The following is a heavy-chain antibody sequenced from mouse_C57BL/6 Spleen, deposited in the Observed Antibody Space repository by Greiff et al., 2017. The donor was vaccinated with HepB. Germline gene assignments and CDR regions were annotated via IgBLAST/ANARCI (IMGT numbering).Heavy chain of an antibody. J-gene: IGHJ2*01. V-gene: IGHV1-72*01. CDR2: IGPNSGGT. Sequence: QVQLQQPGAELVKPGASVKLSCKASGYTFTSYWMHWVKQRPGRGLEWIGRIGPNSGGTKYNEKFKSKASLTVDKPSSTAYMQLSRLTSEDSAVYYCARTWGYFDYWGQGTTLTVSS. CDR3: ARTWGYFDY. CDR1: GYTFTSYW.